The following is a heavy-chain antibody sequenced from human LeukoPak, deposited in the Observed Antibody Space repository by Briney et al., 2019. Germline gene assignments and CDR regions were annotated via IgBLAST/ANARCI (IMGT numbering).Heavy chain of an antibody. V-gene: IGHV4-34*01. J-gene: IGHJ3*02. Sequence: SETPSLTCAVYGGSFSGYYWSWICQPPGKGLEWIGEINHSGSTNYNPSLKSRRTISVDTSKNQFSLKLSSVTAADTAVYYCASIGHYVWGSYRYVAAFDIWGQGTMVTVPS. CDR2: INHSGST. CDR3: ASIGHYVWGSYRYVAAFDI. CDR1: GGSFSGYY. D-gene: IGHD3-16*02.